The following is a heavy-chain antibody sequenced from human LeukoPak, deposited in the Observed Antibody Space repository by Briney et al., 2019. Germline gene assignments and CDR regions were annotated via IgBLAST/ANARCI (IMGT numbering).Heavy chain of an antibody. Sequence: GGSLRLSCAASGFTFSSDAMSWVPQAPGKGLEWVSAITGSGTGTYYADSVKGRFTISRDDSKNTLYLQMNSLRAEDTAVYYCARMGKGTLDYWGQGTLVTVSS. J-gene: IGHJ4*02. CDR2: ITGSGTGT. CDR1: GFTFSSDA. D-gene: IGHD1-1*01. CDR3: ARMGKGTLDY. V-gene: IGHV3-23*01.